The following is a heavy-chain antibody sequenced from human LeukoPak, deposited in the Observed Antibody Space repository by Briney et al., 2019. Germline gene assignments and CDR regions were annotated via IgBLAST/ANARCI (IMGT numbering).Heavy chain of an antibody. Sequence: GASVKVSCKASDDTFSNYGISWVRQAPGQGLEWMGWISTYNGNAHYAQTFQGRVTMTTDTSTNIAYLELRDLRSDDTAVYYCARTQWLEDAFDFWGQGTVVTVSS. CDR2: ISTYNGNA. CDR1: DDTFSNYG. D-gene: IGHD6-19*01. V-gene: IGHV1-18*01. J-gene: IGHJ3*01. CDR3: ARTQWLEDAFDF.